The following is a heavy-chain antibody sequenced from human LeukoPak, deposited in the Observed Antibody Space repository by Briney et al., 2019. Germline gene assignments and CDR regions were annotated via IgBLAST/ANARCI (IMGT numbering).Heavy chain of an antibody. Sequence: SQTLSLTCTVSGGSICSGAYYWSWVRQLPEKGLDWIGYIGYTGDTYYNPSLRSRATISKDTSKTQFSLTLNSLTAADTAVYYCARVAAATTNPRFDFWGQGTLVTVSS. CDR2: IGYTGDT. V-gene: IGHV4-31*03. CDR3: ARVAAATTNPRFDF. J-gene: IGHJ4*02. D-gene: IGHD1-1*01. CDR1: GGSICSGAYY.